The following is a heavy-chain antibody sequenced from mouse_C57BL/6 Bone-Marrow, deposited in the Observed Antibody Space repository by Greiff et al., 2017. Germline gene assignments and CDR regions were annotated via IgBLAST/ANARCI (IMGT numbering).Heavy chain of an antibody. CDR1: GYTFTSYW. J-gene: IGHJ3*01. V-gene: IGHV1-61*01. CDR2: IYPSDSET. CDR3: ARGVKKLPWFAY. D-gene: IGHD2-13*01. Sequence: QVQLKQPGAELVRPGSSVKLSCKASGYTFTSYWMDWVKQRPGQGLEWIGNIYPSDSETHYNQKFKDKATLTVNKSSSTAYMQLSSLPSWDSAVYYFARGVKKLPWFAYWGQGTLVTGSA.